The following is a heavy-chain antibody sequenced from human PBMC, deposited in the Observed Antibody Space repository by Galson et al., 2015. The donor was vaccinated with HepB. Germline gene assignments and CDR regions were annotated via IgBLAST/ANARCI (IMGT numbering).Heavy chain of an antibody. CDR2: MNPNSGNT. CDR1: GYTFTSYD. Sequence: SVKVSCKASGYTFTSYDINWVRQATGQGLEWMGWMNPNSGNTGYAQKFQGRVTMTRNTSISTAYMELSSLRSEDTAVYYCARGDSLFSSWPYYYYYYGMDVWGQGTTVTVSS. V-gene: IGHV1-8*01. D-gene: IGHD6-13*01. CDR3: ARGDSLFSSWPYYYYYYGMDV. J-gene: IGHJ6*02.